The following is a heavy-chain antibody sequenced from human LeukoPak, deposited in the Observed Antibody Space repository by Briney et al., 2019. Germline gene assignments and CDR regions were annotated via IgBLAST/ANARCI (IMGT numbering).Heavy chain of an antibody. Sequence: SETLSLTCTVSGGSISSYYWSWIRQPPGKGLEWIGYIYYSGSTNYNPSLKSRVTISVDTSKNQSCLRLSSVTAADTAVYYCAGERGYYYDSSGYYLSYWGQGTLVTVSS. CDR1: GGSISSYY. V-gene: IGHV4-59*01. D-gene: IGHD3-22*01. CDR3: AGERGYYYDSSGYYLSY. CDR2: IYYSGST. J-gene: IGHJ4*02.